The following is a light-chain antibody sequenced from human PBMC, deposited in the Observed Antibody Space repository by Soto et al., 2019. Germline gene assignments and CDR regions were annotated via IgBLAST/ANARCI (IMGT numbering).Light chain of an antibody. CDR2: DAS. J-gene: IGKJ4*01. Sequence: EIVLTQSPATLSLSPGERATLSCRASQSVSRYLAWYQQKPGQAPRLLIYDASNRATGIPARFSGSGSGTDFTLTISSLETEDCAVYYCQHRTTPFTFGGGTKVQIK. V-gene: IGKV3-11*01. CDR1: QSVSRY. CDR3: QHRTTPFT.